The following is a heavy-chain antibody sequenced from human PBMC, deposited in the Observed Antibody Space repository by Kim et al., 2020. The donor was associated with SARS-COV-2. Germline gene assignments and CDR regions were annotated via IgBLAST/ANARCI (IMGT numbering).Heavy chain of an antibody. J-gene: IGHJ4*02. V-gene: IGHV3-23*01. CDR3: AKGSDFDS. CDR2: INDNGVGI. Sequence: GGSLRLSCAASGFTFNTYGMTWVRQAPGKGLEWVALINDNGVGIFYAHSVKGRFTISRDNSKNTLFLQMSSLRAEDTAVYYCAKGSDFDSWGQGTLVNFSS. CDR1: GFTFNTYG.